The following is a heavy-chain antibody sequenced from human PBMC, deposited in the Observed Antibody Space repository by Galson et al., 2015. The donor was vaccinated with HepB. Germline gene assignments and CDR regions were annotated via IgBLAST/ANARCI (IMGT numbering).Heavy chain of an antibody. V-gene: IGHV1-2*02. CDR3: AREDQIAVAGSSGLGP. D-gene: IGHD6-19*01. CDR2: INPNTGAT. CDR1: RYIFTGYY. Sequence: SVKVSCKASRYIFTGYYLHWVRQAPGQRPEWMGWINPNTGATKYAQSFQGRVTMTRDTSISTAYMEMIRLTSDDTAVYYCAREDQIAVAGSSGLGPWGQGTLVTVSS. J-gene: IGHJ5*02.